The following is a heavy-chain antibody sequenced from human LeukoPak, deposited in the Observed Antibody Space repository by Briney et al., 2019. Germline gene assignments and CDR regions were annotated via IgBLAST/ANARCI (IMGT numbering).Heavy chain of an antibody. CDR1: GFTFSSYG. D-gene: IGHD6-13*01. CDR3: ARGQPPSYYDMDV. V-gene: IGHV3-33*01. CDR2: IWSDGSSK. J-gene: IGHJ6*02. Sequence: GGSLRLSCAASGFTFSSYGMHWVRQAPGKGVEWVAVIWSDGSSKHYADSVKGRFTISRDNSKNTLYLQMNSLRAEDTAVYYCARGQPPSYYDMDVWGQGTTVSVSS.